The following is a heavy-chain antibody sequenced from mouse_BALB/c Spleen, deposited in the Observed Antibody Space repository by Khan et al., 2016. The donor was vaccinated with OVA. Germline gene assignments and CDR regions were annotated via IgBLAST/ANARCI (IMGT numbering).Heavy chain of an antibody. CDR2: ISPNSDGS. CDR1: GYTFSSYV. Sequence: VQLQQSGPELVKPGASVKMSCKASGYTFSSYVMHWVKQKPGQGLEWIGYISPNSDGSKYNEKFRGKATLTSDKSSSTAYMELSSLTSEDSAVYYGLQSLSSYGSAYEEFAYWGQGTLVTVSA. CDR3: LQSLSSYGSAYEEFAY. J-gene: IGHJ3*01. V-gene: IGHV1S136*01. D-gene: IGHD1-1*01.